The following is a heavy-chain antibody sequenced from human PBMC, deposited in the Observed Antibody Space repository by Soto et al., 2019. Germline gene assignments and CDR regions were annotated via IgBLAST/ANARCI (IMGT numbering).Heavy chain of an antibody. CDR1: GYTFTSYY. CDR2: INPSGGST. Sequence: ASVKVSCKASGYTFTSYYMHWVRQAPGQGLEWMGIINPSGGSTSYAQKFQGRVTMTRDTSTSTVYMELSSLRSEDTAVYYCARDVVAAAGLLAYYYYYGMDVWGQGTTVTVS. CDR3: ARDVVAAAGLLAYYYYYGMDV. V-gene: IGHV1-46*01. J-gene: IGHJ6*02. D-gene: IGHD6-13*01.